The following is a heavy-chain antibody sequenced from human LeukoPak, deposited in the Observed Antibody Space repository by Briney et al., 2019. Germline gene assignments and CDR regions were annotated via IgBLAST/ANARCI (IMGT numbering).Heavy chain of an antibody. D-gene: IGHD6-19*01. CDR1: GGSISSYY. CDR3: ARHSGGWYYAFDI. CDR2: SHYNGRT. J-gene: IGHJ3*02. Sequence: NSSETLSLTCTVSGGSISSYYWSWIRQPPGKGLEWIGYSHYNGRTEYNPSLKSRVTISSDRSKNQFSLNLSSVTAADTALYYCARHSGGWYYAFDIWGRGTMVSVSS. V-gene: IGHV4-59*08.